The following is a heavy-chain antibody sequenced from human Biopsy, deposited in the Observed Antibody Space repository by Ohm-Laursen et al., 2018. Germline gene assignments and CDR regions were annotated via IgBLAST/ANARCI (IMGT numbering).Heavy chain of an antibody. CDR3: ARGSNEYGGLYFPH. CDR2: ISHTGYT. D-gene: IGHD4-23*01. CDR1: GGSFTGHY. J-gene: IGHJ1*01. Sequence: PSQTLSLTCTVSGGSFTGHYWTWIRQPPGKGLEWIGHISHTGYTSYKSSLKIRVTISLDTSRKHFSLRLTSLAAADTAVYYCARGSNEYGGLYFPHWGQGTLVTVSS. V-gene: IGHV4-59*11.